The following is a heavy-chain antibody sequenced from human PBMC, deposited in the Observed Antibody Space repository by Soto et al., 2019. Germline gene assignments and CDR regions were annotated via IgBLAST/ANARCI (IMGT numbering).Heavy chain of an antibody. J-gene: IGHJ4*02. Sequence: SETLSLTCAVYDGSFSTYYWSWIRQPPGKGLEWIGEINHSGSTNYNPSLKSRVTISVDTSKNQFSLKVNSVTAADTAVYYCARVQLEPPYADDYWGQGIQVTVSS. CDR1: DGSFSTYY. CDR2: INHSGST. D-gene: IGHD1-1*01. CDR3: ARVQLEPPYADDY. V-gene: IGHV4-34*01.